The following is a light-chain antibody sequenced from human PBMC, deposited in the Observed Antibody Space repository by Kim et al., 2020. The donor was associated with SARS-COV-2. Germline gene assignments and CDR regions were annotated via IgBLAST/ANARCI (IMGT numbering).Light chain of an antibody. CDR3: QAWDSSAGV. V-gene: IGLV3-1*01. Sequence: LSPGQTPVITCSGSGLGDKFAFWYQQKPGQSPVLVIYQDTRRPSGIPERFSGSNSGNTATLTISGTQAMDEADYYCQAWDSSAGVFGGGTKLTVL. CDR2: QDT. CDR1: GLGDKF. J-gene: IGLJ3*02.